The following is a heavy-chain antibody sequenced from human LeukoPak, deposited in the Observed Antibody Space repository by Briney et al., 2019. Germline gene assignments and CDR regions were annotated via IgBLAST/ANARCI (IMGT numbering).Heavy chain of an antibody. CDR2: INHSGST. CDR1: GGSFSGYY. Sequence: PSETLSLTCAVYGGSFSGYYWSWIRQPPGKGLEWIGEINHSGSTNYNPSLKSRVTISVDTSKNQFSLKLSSVTAADTAVYYCARVRFLESYYYYYGMDVRGQGTTVTVSS. CDR3: ARVRFLESYYYYYGMDV. J-gene: IGHJ6*02. D-gene: IGHD3-3*01. V-gene: IGHV4-34*01.